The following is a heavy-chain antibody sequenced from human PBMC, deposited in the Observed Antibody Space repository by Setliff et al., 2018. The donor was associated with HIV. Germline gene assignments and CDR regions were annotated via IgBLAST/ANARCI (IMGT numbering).Heavy chain of an antibody. CDR2: ISHSGSPI. V-gene: IGHV3-11*04. D-gene: IGHD6-6*01. CDR1: GFIFTDYC. CDR3: ARDLHILYTNSGGGFDY. Sequence: PGGSLRLSCAASGFIFTDYCMSWIRQAPGKGLEWVSYISHSGSPIYYADSVKGRFTISRDNAKNSLYLQMNSLRVEDTAVYYCARDLHILYTNSGGGFDYWGQGTLVTVSS. J-gene: IGHJ4*02.